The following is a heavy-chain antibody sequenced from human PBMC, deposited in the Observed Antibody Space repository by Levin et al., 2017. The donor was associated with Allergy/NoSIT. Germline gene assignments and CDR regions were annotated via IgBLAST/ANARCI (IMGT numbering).Heavy chain of an antibody. D-gene: IGHD3-22*01. J-gene: IGHJ6*02. CDR1: GGTFSSYA. CDR2: IIPIFGTA. Sequence: ASVKVSCKASGGTFSSYAISWVRQAPGQGLEWMGGIIPIFGTANYAQKFQGRVTITADESTSTAYMELSSLRSEDTAVYYCARAILVVTKSSYYYGMDVWGQGTTVTVSS. CDR3: ARAILVVTKSSYYYGMDV. V-gene: IGHV1-69*13.